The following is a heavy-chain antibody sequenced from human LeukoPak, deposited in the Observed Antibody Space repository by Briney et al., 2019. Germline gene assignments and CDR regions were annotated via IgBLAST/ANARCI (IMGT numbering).Heavy chain of an antibody. J-gene: IGHJ4*02. D-gene: IGHD6-19*01. V-gene: IGHV3-23*01. CDR1: GFTFSSYA. Sequence: GGSLRLSCAASGFTFSSYAMSWVRQAPGKGLEWVSAISGSGGSTYYADSVKGRLTISRDNSKNTLYLQMNSLRAEDTAVYYCAKDGAVAGTFYWGQGTLVTVSS. CDR2: ISGSGGST. CDR3: AKDGAVAGTFY.